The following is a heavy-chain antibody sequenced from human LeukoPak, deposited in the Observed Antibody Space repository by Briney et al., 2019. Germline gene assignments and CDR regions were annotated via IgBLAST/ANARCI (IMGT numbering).Heavy chain of an antibody. Sequence: PGGSLRLSCAASGFTFSSYGMHWVRQAPGKGLEWVAFIRYDGSNKYYADSVKGRFTISRDNSKNTLYLQMNSLRAEDTAVYYCAKDRGNVLPHSGCLDYWGQGTLVTVSS. CDR2: IRYDGSNK. D-gene: IGHD5-12*01. V-gene: IGHV3-30*02. J-gene: IGHJ4*02. CDR1: GFTFSSYG. CDR3: AKDRGNVLPHSGCLDY.